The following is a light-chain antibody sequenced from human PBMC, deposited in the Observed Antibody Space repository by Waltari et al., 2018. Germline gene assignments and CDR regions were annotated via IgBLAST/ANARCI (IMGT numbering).Light chain of an antibody. CDR2: WAS. CDR3: QQYYGTPIT. Sequence: DIVMTQSPDSLAVSLGERATINCKSSQSLLSSSNNKDFLIGYQPKPGQPPKVPFSWASARESGVPDRVSGSGAGTDFTLTISSLQAEDVAVYYCQQYYGTPITFGQGTRLEIK. CDR1: QSLLSSSNNKDF. V-gene: IGKV4-1*01. J-gene: IGKJ5*01.